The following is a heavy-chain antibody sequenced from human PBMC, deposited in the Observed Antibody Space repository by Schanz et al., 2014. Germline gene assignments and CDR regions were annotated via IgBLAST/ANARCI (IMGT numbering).Heavy chain of an antibody. CDR2: IGTSGGT. CDR1: GFTFSSYA. V-gene: IGHV3-23*04. CDR3: VRDSFFAFDY. Sequence: EVQLVESGGGLVQPGGSLRLSCVASGFTFSSYAMSWVRQAPGKGLEWVSTIGTSGGTNYAESVKGRFTISRDNSKNTLYLQMNSLRAEDTAVYYCVRDSFFAFDYWGQGTLVTVSS. J-gene: IGHJ4*02. D-gene: IGHD3-3*01.